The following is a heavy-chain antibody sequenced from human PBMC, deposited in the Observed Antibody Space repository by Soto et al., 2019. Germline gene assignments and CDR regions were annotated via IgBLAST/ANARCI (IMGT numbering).Heavy chain of an antibody. CDR2: INAVYGKA. J-gene: IGHJ4*02. CDR1: GYTFTSYA. Sequence: ASVKVSCKASGYTFTSYAMHWVRQAPGQRLEWMGWINAVYGKANYSQKFQGRVTITADESTSTAYMELSSLRSEDTAVYYCARGLIYDSSGYYYYYWGQGTLVTVSS. V-gene: IGHV1-3*01. D-gene: IGHD3-22*01. CDR3: ARGLIYDSSGYYYYY.